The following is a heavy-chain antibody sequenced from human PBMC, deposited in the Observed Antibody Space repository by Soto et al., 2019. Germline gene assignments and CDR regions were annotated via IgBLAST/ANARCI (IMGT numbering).Heavy chain of an antibody. CDR1: GFTFSSYA. J-gene: IGHJ4*02. D-gene: IGHD3-10*01. Sequence: GESLKISCAASGFTFSSYAMSWVRQAPGKGLEWVSAISGSGGSTYYADSVKGRFTISRDNSKNTLYLQMNSLRAEDTAVYYCAKDLSRAYGSGSYDYWGQGTLVTVSS. CDR2: ISGSGGST. V-gene: IGHV3-23*01. CDR3: AKDLSRAYGSGSYDY.